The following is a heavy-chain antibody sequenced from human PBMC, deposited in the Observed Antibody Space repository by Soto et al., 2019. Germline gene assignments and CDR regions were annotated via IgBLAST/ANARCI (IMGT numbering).Heavy chain of an antibody. CDR3: ARLGGAARPLSALDI. Sequence: QVQLQESGPGLVEPSETLSLTCSVSGGTVTNYYWSWIRLLPGKGLEWIGYFYFRGSTNYKSSLKSRATISVDTSENQVSLKLNSVTSGDTAVYYCARLGGAARPLSALDIWGQGIMVTVSS. V-gene: IGHV4-59*02. CDR2: FYFRGST. J-gene: IGHJ3*02. CDR1: GGTVTNYY. D-gene: IGHD6-6*01.